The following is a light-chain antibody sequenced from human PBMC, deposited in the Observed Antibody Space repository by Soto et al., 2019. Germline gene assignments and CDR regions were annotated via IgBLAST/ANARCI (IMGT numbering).Light chain of an antibody. CDR2: EGS. CDR3: CSYAGTTTWV. Sequence: QSALTQPASVSGPPGQSITISCTGTRSDVGSYDLVSWYQQHPGKAPKLMIYEGSKRPSGVSYRFSASKSGNTASLTISALQAEDEADYYCCSYAGTTTWVFGGGTKVTVL. J-gene: IGLJ3*02. V-gene: IGLV2-23*01. CDR1: RSDVGSYDL.